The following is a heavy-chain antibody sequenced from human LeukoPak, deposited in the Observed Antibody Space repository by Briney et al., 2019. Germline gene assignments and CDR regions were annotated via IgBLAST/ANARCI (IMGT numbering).Heavy chain of an antibody. CDR2: ISSSSSYI. D-gene: IGHD2-15*01. J-gene: IGHJ6*03. CDR3: AREEGYCSGGSCSNMDV. V-gene: IGHV3-21*01. Sequence: GGSLRLSCAASGFTFSSYSMNWVRQAPGKGLEWVSSISSSSSYIYYADSVKGRFTISRDNAKNSLYLQMNSLRAEDTAVYYCAREEGYCSGGSCSNMDVWGKGTTVTVSS. CDR1: GFTFSSYS.